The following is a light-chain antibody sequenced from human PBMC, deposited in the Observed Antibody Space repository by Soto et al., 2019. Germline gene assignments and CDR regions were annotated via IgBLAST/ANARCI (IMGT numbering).Light chain of an antibody. CDR3: SSYAATNNYV. Sequence: QSALTQPASVSGSPGQSITISCTGTSSDVGGYDYVSWYQIHPGKAPKLMVFEVSNRPSGVSYRFSGSKSGNTASLTISGLQAEDEADYYCSSYAATNNYVFGSGTKVTVL. J-gene: IGLJ1*01. V-gene: IGLV2-14*01. CDR2: EVS. CDR1: SSDVGGYDY.